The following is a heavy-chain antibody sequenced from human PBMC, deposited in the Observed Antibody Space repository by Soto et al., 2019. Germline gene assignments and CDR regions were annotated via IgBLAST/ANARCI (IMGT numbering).Heavy chain of an antibody. Sequence: ASVKVSCKASGYTFTGYYMHWVRQAPGQGLEWMGWINPNSGGTNYAQKFQGWVTMTRDTSISTAYMELSRLRSDDTAVYYCVCGGGPPHHYYGMDVWGQGTTVTVSS. CDR1: GYTFTGYY. V-gene: IGHV1-2*04. CDR3: VCGGGPPHHYYGMDV. CDR2: INPNSGGT. J-gene: IGHJ6*02. D-gene: IGHD2-21*01.